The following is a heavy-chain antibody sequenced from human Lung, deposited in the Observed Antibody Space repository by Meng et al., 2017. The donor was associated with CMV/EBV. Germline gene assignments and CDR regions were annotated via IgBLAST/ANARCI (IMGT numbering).Heavy chain of an antibody. CDR3: ARDCRILGGVVEY. CDR2: IYHTQTT. V-gene: IGHV4-38-2*02. J-gene: IGHJ4*02. Sequence: GSLRLSCTVAGFSSSGGYFWGWIRQPPGKGLQWIGNIYHTQTTYYSPSLKSRVTISVDTSRNQFSLRLTSLTAADTAIYYCARDCRILGGVVEYWGQGTLVTVSS. CDR1: GFSSSGGYF. D-gene: IGHD2-15*01.